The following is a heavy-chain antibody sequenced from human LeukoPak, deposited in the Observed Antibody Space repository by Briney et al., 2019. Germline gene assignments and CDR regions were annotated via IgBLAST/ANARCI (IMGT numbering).Heavy chain of an antibody. D-gene: IGHD2-8*01. CDR1: GYTFTSYY. CDR2: INPNSGGT. V-gene: IGHV1-2*06. Sequence: ASVKVSCKASGYTFTSYYMHWVRQAPGQGLEWMGRINPNSGGTNYAQKFQGRVTMTRDTSISTAYMELSRLRSDDTAVYYCARLVDCTNGVCSFSENWFDPWGQGTLVTVSS. CDR3: ARLVDCTNGVCSFSENWFDP. J-gene: IGHJ5*02.